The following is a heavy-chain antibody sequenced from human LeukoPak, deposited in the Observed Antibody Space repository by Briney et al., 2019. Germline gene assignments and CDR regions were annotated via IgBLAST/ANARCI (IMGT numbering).Heavy chain of an antibody. Sequence: SETLSLTCTVSGYSISSGYYWGWIRQPPGKGLEWIGSIYHSGSTFDNPSLKSRVTISVDTSKNQFSLKLSSVTAADTAVYYCARDEQPSGFDPWGQGTLVTVSS. CDR1: GYSISSGYY. J-gene: IGHJ5*02. D-gene: IGHD6-13*01. CDR2: IYHSGST. CDR3: ARDEQPSGFDP. V-gene: IGHV4-38-2*02.